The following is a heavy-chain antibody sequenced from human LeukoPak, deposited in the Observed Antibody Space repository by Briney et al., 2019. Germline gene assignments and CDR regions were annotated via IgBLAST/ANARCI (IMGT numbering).Heavy chain of an antibody. J-gene: IGHJ4*02. V-gene: IGHV3-30*19. CDR1: GFTFSSYG. Sequence: GGSLRLSCAASGFTFSSYGMHWVRQAPGKGLEWVAVISYDGSNKYYADSVKGRFTISRDNSKNTLYLQMNSLRAEDTAVYYCARVRGREDYWGQGTLVTVSS. CDR2: ISYDGSNK. D-gene: IGHD3-10*01. CDR3: ARVRGREDY.